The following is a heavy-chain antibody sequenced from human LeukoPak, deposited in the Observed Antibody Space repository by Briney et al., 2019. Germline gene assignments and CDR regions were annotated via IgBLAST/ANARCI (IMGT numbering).Heavy chain of an antibody. CDR1: GGSISSGDYY. Sequence: SQTLSLTCTVSGGSISSGDYYWSWIRQPPGKGLEWIGYIYYSGSTYYNPSLKSRVTISVDTSKNQFSLKLSSVTAADTAVYYCARDMYSSGWYGDYWGQGTLVTVSS. CDR2: IYYSGST. D-gene: IGHD6-19*01. CDR3: ARDMYSSGWYGDY. J-gene: IGHJ4*02. V-gene: IGHV4-30-4*08.